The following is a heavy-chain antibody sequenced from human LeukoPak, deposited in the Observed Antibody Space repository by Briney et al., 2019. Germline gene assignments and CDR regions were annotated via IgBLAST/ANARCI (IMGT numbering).Heavy chain of an antibody. V-gene: IGHV1-2*02. CDR3: ARDRYSSSWYYFDY. Sequence: ASVKVSCKASGYTFTGYYMHWVRQAPGQGLEWMGWINPNSGGTNYAQKFQGRVTMTRDTSISTAYIELSRLRSDDTAGYYCARDRYSSSWYYFDYWGQGTLVTVSS. CDR1: GYTFTGYY. J-gene: IGHJ4*02. CDR2: INPNSGGT. D-gene: IGHD6-13*01.